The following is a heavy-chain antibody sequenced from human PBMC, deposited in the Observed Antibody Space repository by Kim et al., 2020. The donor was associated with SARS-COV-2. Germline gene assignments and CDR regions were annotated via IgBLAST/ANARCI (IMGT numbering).Heavy chain of an antibody. CDR2: ISYDGSNK. D-gene: IGHD6-13*01. V-gene: IGHV3-30*18. CDR3: SKNRIPDNSSWYGYF. CDR1: GFTFSSYG. Sequence: GGSLRLSCAASGFTFSSYGMRWVRQAPGKGLEWVAVISYDGSNKYYADSVKGRFTISRDNSKNTLYLHLHSLRAKDTDTYDYSKNRIPDNSSWYGYF. J-gene: IGHJ1*01.